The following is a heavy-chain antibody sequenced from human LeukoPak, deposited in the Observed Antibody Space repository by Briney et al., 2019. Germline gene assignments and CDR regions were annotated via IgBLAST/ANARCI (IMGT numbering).Heavy chain of an antibody. CDR3: ATGLQSSSSWPNTDY. V-gene: IGHV1-24*01. D-gene: IGHD6-13*01. CDR1: GYTLTELS. Sequence: GASVKVSCKVSGYTLTELSMHWVRQAPGKGLEWMGGFDPEDGETIYAQKFQGRVTMTEDTSTDTAYMELSSLRFEDTAVYYCATGLQSSSSWPNTDYWGQGTLVTVSS. J-gene: IGHJ4*02. CDR2: FDPEDGET.